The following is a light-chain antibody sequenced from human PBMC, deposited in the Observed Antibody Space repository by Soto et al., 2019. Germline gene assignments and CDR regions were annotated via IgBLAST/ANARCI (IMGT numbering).Light chain of an antibody. Sequence: DIVITQSPATLSVPPGERATLYCKASQRISSNLAWYQQKPGQPPRLLIYGASTRATGIPARFSGSGSGTEFTLTISGLXSEDFALYYCQQYNIWPPYTFGQGTKVDTK. CDR1: QRISSN. J-gene: IGKJ2*01. V-gene: IGKV3-15*01. CDR2: GAS. CDR3: QQYNIWPPYT.